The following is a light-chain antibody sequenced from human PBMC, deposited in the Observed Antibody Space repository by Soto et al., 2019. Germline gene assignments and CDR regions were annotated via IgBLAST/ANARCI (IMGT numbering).Light chain of an antibody. J-gene: IGKJ1*01. V-gene: IGKV1-5*03. CDR2: KAS. Sequence: TQSPLSLPVTPGEPASISCRSSQSVSTWLAWYQQKPGKAPKLLIYKASNLESGVPSRFTGSGSGTEFTLTISSLQPDDFATYYCQQYNSWTFGQGTKVDIK. CDR1: QSVSTW. CDR3: QQYNSWT.